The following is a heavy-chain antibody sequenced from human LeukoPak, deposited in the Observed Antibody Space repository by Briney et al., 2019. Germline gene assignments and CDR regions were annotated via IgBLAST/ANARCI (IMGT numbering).Heavy chain of an antibody. Sequence: PSETLSLTCTVSGGSISSSSYYWGWIRQPRGKGLECIVSIYYSGSTYYNPSLKSRVTISVDTSKNQFSLKLSSVTAADTAVYYCARHGRLRVDTAMAEHGAFDIWGQGTMVTVSS. CDR2: IYYSGST. J-gene: IGHJ3*02. CDR1: GGSISSSSYY. CDR3: ARHGRLRVDTAMAEHGAFDI. D-gene: IGHD5-18*01. V-gene: IGHV4-39*01.